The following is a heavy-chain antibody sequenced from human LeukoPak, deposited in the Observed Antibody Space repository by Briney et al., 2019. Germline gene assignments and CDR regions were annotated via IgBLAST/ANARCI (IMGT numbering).Heavy chain of an antibody. V-gene: IGHV4-38-2*02. CDR3: AREPPYYYDSSGYYPFDY. CDR2: DYHSGRT. CDR1: GYSISSGYF. J-gene: IGHJ4*02. Sequence: SETLPLTRPVSGYSISSGYFWGWVRQPPGKGLEWIGSDYHSGRTYYNPSLKSRVTISVDTSNNQFSLKLSSVTAAATAVYYCAREPPYYYDSSGYYPFDYWGQGTLVTVSS. D-gene: IGHD3-22*01.